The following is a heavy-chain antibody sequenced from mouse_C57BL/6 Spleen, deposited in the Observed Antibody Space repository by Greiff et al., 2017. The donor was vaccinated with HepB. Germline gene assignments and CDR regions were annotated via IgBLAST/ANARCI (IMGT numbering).Heavy chain of an antibody. CDR2: IYPSDSET. V-gene: IGHV1-61*01. D-gene: IGHD2-4*01. CDR1: GYTFTSYW. Sequence: QVQLQQPGAELVRPGSSVKLSCKASGYTFTSYWMDWVKQRPGQGLEWIGNIYPSDSETHYNQKFKDKATLTVDKSSSTAYMQLSSLTSEDSAVYYCARRDYDNYYAMDYWGQGTSVTVSS. CDR3: ARRDYDNYYAMDY. J-gene: IGHJ4*01.